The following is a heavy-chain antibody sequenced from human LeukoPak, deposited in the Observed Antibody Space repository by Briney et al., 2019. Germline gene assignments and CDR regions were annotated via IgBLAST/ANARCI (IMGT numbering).Heavy chain of an antibody. D-gene: IGHD3-9*01. J-gene: IGHJ4*02. CDR2: IYTSGST. V-gene: IGHV4-4*09. Sequence: PETLSLTCTVSGGSISSYYWSWIRQPPGKGLEWIGYIYTSGSTNYNPSLKSRLTISVDTSKNQFSLKLSSVTAADTAVYYCARQRDDILTGYSYYFDYWGQGTLVTVSS. CDR1: GGSISSYY. CDR3: ARQRDDILTGYSYYFDY.